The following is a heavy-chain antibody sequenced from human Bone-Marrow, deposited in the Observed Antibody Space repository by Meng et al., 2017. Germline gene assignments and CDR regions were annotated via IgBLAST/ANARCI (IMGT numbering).Heavy chain of an antibody. D-gene: IGHD3-10*01. Sequence: GESMKISCKGSGYSFTSYWIGWVCQMPGKGLEWMGIIYPGDSDTRYSPSFQGQVTISADKSISTAYLQWSSLKASDTAMYYCASMYGSGNTEDAFDIWGQGTMVTVSS. CDR2: IYPGDSDT. V-gene: IGHV5-51*01. CDR1: GYSFTSYW. J-gene: IGHJ3*02. CDR3: ASMYGSGNTEDAFDI.